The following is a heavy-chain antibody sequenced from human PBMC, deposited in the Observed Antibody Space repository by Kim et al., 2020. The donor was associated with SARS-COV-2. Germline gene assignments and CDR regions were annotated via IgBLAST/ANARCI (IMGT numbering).Heavy chain of an antibody. J-gene: IGHJ4*02. Sequence: ASVKVSCKASGYTFTSYGISWVRQAPGQGLEWMGWISAYNGNTNYAQKLQGRVTMTTDTSTSTAYMELRSLRSDDTAVYYCAGVADFWSGYYLDYLGQGTLVTVSS. V-gene: IGHV1-18*04. CDR1: GYTFTSYG. D-gene: IGHD3-3*01. CDR2: ISAYNGNT. CDR3: AGVADFWSGYYLDY.